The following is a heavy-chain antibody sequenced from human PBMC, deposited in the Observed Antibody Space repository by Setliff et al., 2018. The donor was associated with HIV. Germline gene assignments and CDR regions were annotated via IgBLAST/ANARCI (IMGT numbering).Heavy chain of an antibody. CDR1: GYTFTNYF. D-gene: IGHD3-16*01. CDR2: IDPSGGST. J-gene: IGHJ4*02. V-gene: IGHV1-46*01. CDR3: ARAVASRNIGGEYSFDY. Sequence: EASVKVSCKASGYTFTNYFVHWVRQAPGQGLEWMGIIDPSGGSTNYARKFQGRLTMTSDTSTSTVYMELSSLRSEDTAVYYCARAVASRNIGGEYSFDYWGQGTLVTVSS.